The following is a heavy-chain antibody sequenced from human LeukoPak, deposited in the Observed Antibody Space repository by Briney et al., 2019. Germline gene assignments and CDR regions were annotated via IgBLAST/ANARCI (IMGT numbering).Heavy chain of an antibody. CDR1: GFTFSSYS. CDR3: ASTIRPGGDYAGTDY. D-gene: IGHD2-21*02. Sequence: PGGSLRLSCAASGFTFSSYSMNWVRQAPGKGLEWVSSISSSSSYIYYADSVKGRFTISRDNAKNSLYLQMNSLRAEDTAVYYCASTIRPGGDYAGTDYWGQGTLVTVSS. V-gene: IGHV3-21*01. CDR2: ISSSSSYI. J-gene: IGHJ4*02.